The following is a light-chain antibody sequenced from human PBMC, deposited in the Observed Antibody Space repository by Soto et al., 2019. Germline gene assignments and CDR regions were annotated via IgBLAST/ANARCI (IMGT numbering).Light chain of an antibody. CDR2: DAS. V-gene: IGKV1-33*01. CDR3: QQYDNLHLT. CDR1: QDISNY. Sequence: DIQTPQSPSSLSASVGDRVTITCQASQDISNYLNWYQQKPGKAPKLLIYDASNLETGVPSRFSGSGSGTDFTFTISSLQPEDIATYYCQQYDNLHLTFGGGTKVEIK. J-gene: IGKJ4*01.